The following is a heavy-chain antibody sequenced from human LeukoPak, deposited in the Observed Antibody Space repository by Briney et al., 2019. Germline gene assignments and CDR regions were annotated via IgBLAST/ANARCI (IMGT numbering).Heavy chain of an antibody. J-gene: IGHJ4*02. CDR3: TTERKYNWNPSRPASWDY. D-gene: IGHD1-20*01. Sequence: PGGSLRLSCAASGFTFSNAWMSWVRQAPGKGREWVGRIKSKTDGGTTDYAAPVKGRFTISRDDSTNTLYLQMNSLETEDTAVYYCTTERKYNWNPSRPASWDYWGQGTLVTVSS. V-gene: IGHV3-15*01. CDR1: GFTFSNAW. CDR2: IKSKTDGGTT.